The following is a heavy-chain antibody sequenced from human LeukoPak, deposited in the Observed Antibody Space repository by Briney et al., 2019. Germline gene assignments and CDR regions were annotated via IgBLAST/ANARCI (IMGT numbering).Heavy chain of an antibody. CDR2: ISSSSSYI. Sequence: GGSLRLSCAASGFTFSSYSMNWVRQAPGKGLEWVSSISSSSSYIYYADSVKGRFTISRDNAKNSLYLQMNSLKTEDTAVYYCTTGIWGTVTTPYYFDYWGQGTLVTVSS. J-gene: IGHJ4*02. V-gene: IGHV3-21*03. D-gene: IGHD4-17*01. CDR3: TTGIWGTVTTPYYFDY. CDR1: GFTFSSYS.